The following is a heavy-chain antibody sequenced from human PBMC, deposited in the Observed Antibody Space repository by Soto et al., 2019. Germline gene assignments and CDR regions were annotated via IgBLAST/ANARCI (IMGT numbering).Heavy chain of an antibody. J-gene: IGHJ3*01. CDR1: GFILNNYA. CDR3: VKRGRNWGAFDF. D-gene: IGHD7-27*01. V-gene: IGHV3-23*01. CDR2: IGGTDGDSDGVP. Sequence: VQLLESGGDLVQPGGSLRLSCVASGFILNNYAMSWVRQAPGKGLEWVSTIGGTDGDSDGVPWYEDSVKGRFTISRDSSANTLFLHMDNLRDEDSALYYCVKRGRNWGAFDFWGQGTTVVVS.